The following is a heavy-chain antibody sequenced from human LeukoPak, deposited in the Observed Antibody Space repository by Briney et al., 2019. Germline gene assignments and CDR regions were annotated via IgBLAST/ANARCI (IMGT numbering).Heavy chain of an antibody. V-gene: IGHV1-24*01. CDR1: GYTLTELC. Sequence: ASVKVSCKVSGYTLTELCMHWVRQAPGKGLEWMGGFDPEDGETIYAQKLQGRVTMTTDTSTSTAYMELRSLRSDDTAVYYCARDIHSGRFFDYWGQGTLVTVSS. D-gene: IGHD6-19*01. CDR2: FDPEDGET. J-gene: IGHJ4*02. CDR3: ARDIHSGRFFDY.